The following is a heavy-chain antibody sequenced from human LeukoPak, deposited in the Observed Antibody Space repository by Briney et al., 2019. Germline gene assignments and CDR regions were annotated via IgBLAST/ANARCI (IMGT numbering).Heavy chain of an antibody. Sequence: GGSLRLSCAASGFTFSNYAVSWVRQAPGKGLEWVSGISASGTMTYYADSVKGRFTISRDNSKNTLYLQMNSLRAEDTAVYYCAKDLRGYDQGYFDYWGQGTLVTVSS. CDR2: ISASGTMT. CDR1: GFTFSNYA. V-gene: IGHV3-23*01. D-gene: IGHD5-12*01. J-gene: IGHJ4*02. CDR3: AKDLRGYDQGYFDY.